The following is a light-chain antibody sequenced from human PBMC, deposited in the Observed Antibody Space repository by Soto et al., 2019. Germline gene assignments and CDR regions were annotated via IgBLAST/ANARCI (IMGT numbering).Light chain of an antibody. Sequence: EIVMTQSPATLSVSPGEGATLSCRASQSVSINLAWYRQKPGQAPSLLIYGASTRATGIPARFSGSGSGTEFTLTIRSLESEDFSGYYCQQYNGLPPGDTFGQGTKLEIK. CDR3: QQYNGLPPGDT. J-gene: IGKJ2*01. CDR2: GAS. V-gene: IGKV3-15*01. CDR1: QSVSIN.